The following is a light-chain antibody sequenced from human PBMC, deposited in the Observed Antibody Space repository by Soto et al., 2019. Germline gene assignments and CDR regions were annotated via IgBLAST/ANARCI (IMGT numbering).Light chain of an antibody. CDR2: GAS. J-gene: IGKJ1*01. V-gene: IGKV3-15*01. Sequence: EIVMTQSPVTLSVSPGERATLSCRASQSVGSNLAWYQQKPGQAPRLLIYGASTRATGIPARFSGSGSGTEFTLTISSLQSEDFAVYYCKQYNNWPRTFGQGTKVEIK. CDR1: QSVGSN. CDR3: KQYNNWPRT.